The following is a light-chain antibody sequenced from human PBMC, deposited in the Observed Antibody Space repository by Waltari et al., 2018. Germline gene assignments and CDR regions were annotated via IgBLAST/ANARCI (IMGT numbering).Light chain of an antibody. V-gene: IGKV2-30*01. CDR3: MHGGHWPYT. J-gene: IGKJ2*01. CDR1: QSLVYSDGNIY. CDR2: KIS. Sequence: VVLTQSPLSLPVTLGQPASISCSSSQSLVYSDGNIYLNWFHQRPGQSPRRLIYKISNRVSGVPDRFSGSGSGTDFTLKISRVEAEDVGIYYCMHGGHWPYTFGQGTKLEIK.